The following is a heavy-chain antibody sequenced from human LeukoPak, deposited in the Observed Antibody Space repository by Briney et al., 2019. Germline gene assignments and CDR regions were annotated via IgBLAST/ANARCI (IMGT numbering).Heavy chain of an antibody. D-gene: IGHD3-10*01. CDR2: FDPSDSYT. CDR1: GYSFTSYW. Sequence: GASLQISCKGSGYSFTSYWISWGRALPGKGLEWMGRFDPSDSYTNYSPSFQGYVTISADKSISTAYLQWSSLKASDTAMYYCARHFSQLLWFGELGYGMDVWGKGTTVTVSS. V-gene: IGHV5-10-1*01. CDR3: ARHFSQLLWFGELGYGMDV. J-gene: IGHJ6*04.